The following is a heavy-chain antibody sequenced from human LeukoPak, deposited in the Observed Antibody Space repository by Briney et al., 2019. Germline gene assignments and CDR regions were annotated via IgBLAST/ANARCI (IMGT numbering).Heavy chain of an antibody. J-gene: IGHJ2*01. CDR3: ARVLEGSSGQHWYFDL. D-gene: IGHD6-19*01. CDR2: INHSGST. CDR1: GGSISSYY. V-gene: IGHV4-34*01. Sequence: SETLSLTCTLSGGSISSYYWTWIRQPPGKGLEWIGEINHSGSTNYNPSLKSRVTISVDTSKNRFSLRLSSVTAADTAVYYCARVLEGSSGQHWYFDLWGRGTLVTVSS.